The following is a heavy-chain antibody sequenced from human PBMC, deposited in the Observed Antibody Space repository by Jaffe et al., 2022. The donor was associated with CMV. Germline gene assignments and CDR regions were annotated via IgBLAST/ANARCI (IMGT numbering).Heavy chain of an antibody. CDR2: IRKKRYGETT. D-gene: IGHD3-22*01. CDR3: TTNDASSGYYVWYFDL. V-gene: IGHV3-49*04. J-gene: IGHJ2*01. Sequence: EVQLVESGGGLVQPGRSLRLSCTTSGFTFGDYAMSWVRQAPGKGLEWVGLIRKKRYGETTEYAASVKGRFTISRDDSKSIAYLQMNSLKSEDTAVYYCTTNDASSGYYVWYFDLWGRGTLVTVSS. CDR1: GFTFGDYA.